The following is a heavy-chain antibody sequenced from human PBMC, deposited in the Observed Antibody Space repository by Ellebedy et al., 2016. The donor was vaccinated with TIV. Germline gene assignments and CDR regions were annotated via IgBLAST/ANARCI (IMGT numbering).Heavy chain of an antibody. V-gene: IGHV1-18*01. CDR1: GYTFTSYG. CDR2: ISAYNGNT. Sequence: AASVKVSCKASGYTFTSYGISWARQAPGQGLEWMGWISAYNGNTNYAQKLQGRVTMTTETSTSTAYIELRSLRSDDTAVYYCARNTPMAEYFDYWGQGTLVTVSS. J-gene: IGHJ4*02. CDR3: ARNTPMAEYFDY. D-gene: IGHD5-18*01.